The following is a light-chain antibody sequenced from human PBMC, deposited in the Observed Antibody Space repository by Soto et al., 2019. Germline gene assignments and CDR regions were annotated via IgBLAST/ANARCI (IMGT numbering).Light chain of an antibody. V-gene: IGLV2-14*03. J-gene: IGLJ2*01. CDR3: SSYTSSNTLI. CDR1: SSDVGGYNY. Sequence: QSALTQPASVSGSPGQSITISCTGTSSDVGGYNYVSWYQHYLGKAPKLMIYDVSDRPSGVSNRFSGSKSANTASQTISGLQAEDEADYYCSSYTSSNTLIFGGGTKLTVL. CDR2: DVS.